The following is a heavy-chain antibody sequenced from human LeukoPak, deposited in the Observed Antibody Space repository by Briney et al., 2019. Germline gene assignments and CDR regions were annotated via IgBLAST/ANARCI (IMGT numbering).Heavy chain of an antibody. J-gene: IGHJ5*02. Sequence: PSETPSLTCTVSGGSISSSSYYWGWIRQPPGKGLEWIGSIYYGGSTYYNPSLKSRVTISVDTSMNHFSLKLSSVTAADTAVYYCARHKEIAAAGDNWFDPWGQGTLVTVSS. CDR2: IYYGGST. CDR1: GGSISSSSYY. V-gene: IGHV4-39*01. D-gene: IGHD6-13*01. CDR3: ARHKEIAAAGDNWFDP.